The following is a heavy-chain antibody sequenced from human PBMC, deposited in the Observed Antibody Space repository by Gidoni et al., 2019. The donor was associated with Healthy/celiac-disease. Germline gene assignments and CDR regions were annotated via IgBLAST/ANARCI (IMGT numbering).Heavy chain of an antibody. CDR3: LAVAGAGMDV. J-gene: IGHJ6*02. Sequence: EVPLVESGGGLVQPGRSLRLCCTASGFTFGDYAMSGVRQAPGKGLEWVGFIRSKAYGGTTEYAASVKGRFTISRDDSKSIAYLQMNSLKTEDTAVYYCLAVAGAGMDVWGQGTTVTVSS. D-gene: IGHD6-19*01. CDR2: IRSKAYGGTT. CDR1: GFTFGDYA. V-gene: IGHV3-49*04.